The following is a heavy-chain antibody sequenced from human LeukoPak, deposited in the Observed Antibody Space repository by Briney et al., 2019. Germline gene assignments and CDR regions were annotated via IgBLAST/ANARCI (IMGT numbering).Heavy chain of an antibody. J-gene: IGHJ3*02. V-gene: IGHV3-48*03. Sequence: GGSLRLSCAASGFTFTSYELYWVRQAPGKGLEWISYISSGSTTIKYAGSVRGRFTISRDDGRESVYLQMNSLRVEDTSIYFCGASRQYVGAFDIWGQGTLVSVSS. D-gene: IGHD1-26*01. CDR2: ISSGSTTI. CDR3: GASRQYVGAFDI. CDR1: GFTFTSYE.